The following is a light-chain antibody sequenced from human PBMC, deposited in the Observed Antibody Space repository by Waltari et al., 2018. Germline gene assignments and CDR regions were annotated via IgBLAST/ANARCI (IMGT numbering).Light chain of an antibody. CDR1: QSISNW. CDR3: QQYNSYPWT. Sequence: DIQMTQSPSTLSASVGDRVTITCRASQSISNWLAWYQQKPGKAPNLVIYKASSLEGGVPSRFRGSGSGTEFTLTISSLQPDDFANYYCQQYNSYPWTFGQGTKVEIK. V-gene: IGKV1-5*03. J-gene: IGKJ1*01. CDR2: KAS.